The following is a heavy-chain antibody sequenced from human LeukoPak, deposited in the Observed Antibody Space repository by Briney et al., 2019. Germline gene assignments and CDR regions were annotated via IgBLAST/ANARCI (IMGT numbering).Heavy chain of an antibody. CDR2: IKQDGSEK. CDR1: GGSFSGYY. J-gene: IGHJ6*03. Sequence: ETLSLTCAVYGGSFSGYYWSWVRQAPGKGLEWVANIKQDGSEKYYVDSVKGRFTISRDNAKNSLYLQMNSLRAEDTAVYYCATGVVPAAYYYYYYMDVWGKGTTVTISS. D-gene: IGHD2-2*01. CDR3: ATGVVPAAYYYYYYMDV. V-gene: IGHV3-7*01.